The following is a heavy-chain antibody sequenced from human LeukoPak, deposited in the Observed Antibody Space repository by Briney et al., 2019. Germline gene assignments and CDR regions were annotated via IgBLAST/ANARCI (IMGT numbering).Heavy chain of an antibody. D-gene: IGHD3-9*01. CDR1: GFTFSNAW. CDR2: IKQDGSGK. J-gene: IGHJ4*02. Sequence: GGSLRLSCAASGFTFSNAWMSWVRQAPGKGLEWVANIKQDGSGKYYVDSVKGRFTISRDNAKNSLYLQMNSLRAEDTAVYYCARSDIPDYWGQGTLVTVSS. V-gene: IGHV3-7*01. CDR3: ARSDIPDY.